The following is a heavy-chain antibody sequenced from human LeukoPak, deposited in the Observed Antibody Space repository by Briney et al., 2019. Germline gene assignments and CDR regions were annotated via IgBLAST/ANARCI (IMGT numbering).Heavy chain of an antibody. J-gene: IGHJ4*02. D-gene: IGHD6-13*01. CDR1: GVSISSSNW. V-gene: IGHV4-4*02. CDR3: ASGWKGAAAGSDY. Sequence: SGTLSLTCAVSGVSISSSNWWSWVRQPPGKGLEWIGEIYHSGSTNYNPSLKSRVTISVDKSKNQFSLKLSSVTAADTAVYYCASGWKGAAAGSDYWGQGTLVTVSS. CDR2: IYHSGST.